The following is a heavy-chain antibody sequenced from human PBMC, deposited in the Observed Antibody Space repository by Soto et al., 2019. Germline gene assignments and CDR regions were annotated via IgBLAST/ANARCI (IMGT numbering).Heavy chain of an antibody. D-gene: IGHD6-19*01. CDR1: GYTSTLYA. CDR2: INAGNGNT. V-gene: IGHV1-3*01. J-gene: IGHJ5*02. Sequence: AWETLYFKSSGYTSTLYAMHWSLQAPGQRLEWMGWINAGNGNTKYSQKFQGRVTITRDTSASTAYMELSSLRSEDTAVYYCAILTSSGWQTLYPWGEGTL. CDR3: AILTSSGWQTLYP.